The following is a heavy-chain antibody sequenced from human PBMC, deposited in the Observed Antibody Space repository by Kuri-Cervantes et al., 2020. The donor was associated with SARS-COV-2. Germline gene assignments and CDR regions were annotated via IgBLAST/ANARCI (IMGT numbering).Heavy chain of an antibody. J-gene: IGHJ6*03. CDR1: GFTFSSYS. CDR3: ARDPFRYYYYMDV. Sequence: GESLKISCAASGFTFSSYSMSWVRQAPGKGLEWVSSISSSSSYIYYADSVKGRFTISRDNAKNSLYLQMNSLRAEDTAVYYCARDPFRYYYYMDVWGKGTTVTVSS. D-gene: IGHD2/OR15-2a*01. V-gene: IGHV3-21*01. CDR2: ISSSSSYI.